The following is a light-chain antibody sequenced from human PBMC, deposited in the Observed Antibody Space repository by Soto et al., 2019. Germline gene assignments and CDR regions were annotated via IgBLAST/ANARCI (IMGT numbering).Light chain of an antibody. CDR3: QPYGSSPYT. CDR2: GTS. Sequence: EIVLTQSPGTLSLSPGERATLSCRAIESISSKSLAWYQQKPGQAPRLLIYGTSNRATGIPDRFSGSGSGTDFTLTISRLKPEDFAVYFCQPYGSSPYTFGQGTKLEI. V-gene: IGKV3-20*01. CDR1: ESISSKS. J-gene: IGKJ2*01.